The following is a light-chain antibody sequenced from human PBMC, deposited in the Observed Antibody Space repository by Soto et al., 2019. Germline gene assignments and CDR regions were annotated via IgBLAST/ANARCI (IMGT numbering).Light chain of an antibody. V-gene: IGLV4-69*01. Sequence: QLVLTQSPSASTALGASVKLTCTLSSGHSSYAIAWHQQQPEKGPRYLMKLNSDGSHSKGDGIPDRFSGSISGTERYLTISSLQSEDEADYYCQTWSTGIRVFGGGTQLTVL. CDR2: LNSDGSH. J-gene: IGLJ3*02. CDR1: SGHSSYA. CDR3: QTWSTGIRV.